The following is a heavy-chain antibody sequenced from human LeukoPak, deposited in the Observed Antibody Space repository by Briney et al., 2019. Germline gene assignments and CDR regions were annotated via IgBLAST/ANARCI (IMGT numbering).Heavy chain of an antibody. J-gene: IGHJ4*02. CDR3: ATASNYYGSGSKPFDY. V-gene: IGHV1-24*01. D-gene: IGHD3-10*01. CDR2: FDPEDGET. CDR1: GYXLTELS. Sequence: GASVKVSCKVSGYXLTELSMHWVRQAPGKGLEWMGGFDPEDGETIYAQKFQGRVTMTEDTSTDTAYMELSSLRSEDTAVYYCATASNYYGSGSKPFDYWGQGTLVTVSS.